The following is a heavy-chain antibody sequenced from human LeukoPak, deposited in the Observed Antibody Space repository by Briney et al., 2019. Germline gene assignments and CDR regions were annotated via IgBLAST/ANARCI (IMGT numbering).Heavy chain of an antibody. J-gene: IGHJ3*02. D-gene: IGHD5-12*01. V-gene: IGHV3-21*04. Sequence: GGSLRLSCAASGFTFSSYSMNWVRQAPGKGLEWVSSISSSSSYIYYADSVKGRFTISRDNAKNSLYLQMNSLRAEDTALYYCAKDIGSGYSGYDAFDIWGQGTMVTVSS. CDR1: GFTFSSYS. CDR2: ISSSSSYI. CDR3: AKDIGSGYSGYDAFDI.